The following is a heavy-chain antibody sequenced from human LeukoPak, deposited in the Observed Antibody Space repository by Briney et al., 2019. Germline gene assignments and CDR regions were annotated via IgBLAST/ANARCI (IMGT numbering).Heavy chain of an antibody. Sequence: SSVKVSCKASGGTFSNYAISWVRQAPGQGLEWMGGIIPILGTANHAQNFQGRVTITADESKSTAYMELSSLRAEDRAGYYCAREGGCSYGSDNWFDPWGQGTLVTVSS. CDR2: IIPILGTA. V-gene: IGHV1-69*01. CDR1: GGTFSNYA. J-gene: IGHJ5*02. CDR3: AREGGCSYGSDNWFDP. D-gene: IGHD5-18*01.